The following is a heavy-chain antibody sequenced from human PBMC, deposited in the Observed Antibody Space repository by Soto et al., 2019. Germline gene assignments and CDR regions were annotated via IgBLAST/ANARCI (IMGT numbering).Heavy chain of an antibody. D-gene: IGHD3-10*01. CDR1: GFTFSNYG. Sequence: QVQLVESGGGVVQPGRSLRLSCASSGFTFSNYGMHWVRQAPGKGPEWVAVIWYDGSNEQYADSVKGRFTISRDNSKNTLYLQMNSLGAEDTAVYYCASALETGDYWGQGTLVTVSS. J-gene: IGHJ4*02. CDR2: IWYDGSNE. CDR3: ASALETGDY. V-gene: IGHV3-33*03.